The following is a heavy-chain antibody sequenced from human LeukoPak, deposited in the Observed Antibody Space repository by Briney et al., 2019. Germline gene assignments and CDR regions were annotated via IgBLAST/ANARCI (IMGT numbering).Heavy chain of an antibody. CDR2: IYYSGST. CDR1: GGSISSYY. D-gene: IGHD3-22*01. Sequence: SETLSLTCTVSGGSISSYYWSWIRQPPGKGLEWIGYIYYSGSTNYNPSLKSRVTISVDTSKNQFSPKLSSVTAADTAVYYCARDSRSHYYDSSVFDYWGQGTLVTVSS. CDR3: ARDSRSHYYDSSVFDY. J-gene: IGHJ4*02. V-gene: IGHV4-59*01.